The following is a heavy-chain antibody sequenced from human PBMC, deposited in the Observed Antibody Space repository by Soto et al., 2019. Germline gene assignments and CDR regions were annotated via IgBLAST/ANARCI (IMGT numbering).Heavy chain of an antibody. D-gene: IGHD6-13*01. V-gene: IGHV3-73*01. Sequence: PGGSLRLSCAASGFTFSGSAMHWVRQASGKGLEWVGRIRSKANSYATAYAASVKGRFTISRDDSKNMAYLQMNSLKTEDTAVYYCTRHMEEDSSSWYNHYYYYMDVWGKGTTVTVSS. J-gene: IGHJ6*03. CDR3: TRHMEEDSSSWYNHYYYYMDV. CDR2: IRSKANSYAT. CDR1: GFTFSGSA.